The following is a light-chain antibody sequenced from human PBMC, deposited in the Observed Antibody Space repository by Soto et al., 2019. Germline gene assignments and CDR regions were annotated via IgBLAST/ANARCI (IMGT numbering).Light chain of an antibody. V-gene: IGKV3-15*01. Sequence: EIVMTQSPATLSVSPGERATLSCRASQSVSSNLAWYQQKPGQAPRLLIYGASTRATGIPARFSGSGSGTEVTLTISSLQSEDFADYYCQQYNNWPLTFGQGTRLEIK. CDR2: GAS. J-gene: IGKJ5*01. CDR3: QQYNNWPLT. CDR1: QSVSSN.